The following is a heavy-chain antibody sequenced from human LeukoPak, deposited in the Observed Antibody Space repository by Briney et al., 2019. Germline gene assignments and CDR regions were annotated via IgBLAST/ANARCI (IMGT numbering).Heavy chain of an antibody. D-gene: IGHD2-2*02. CDR2: INHSGST. V-gene: IGHV4-34*01. CDR1: GGSFSGYY. Sequence: SETLSLTCAVYGGSFSGYYWSWIRQPPGKGLEWIGEINHSGSTNYNPSLKSRVTISVDTSKNQFSLKLSSVTAADTAVYYCAGGTGYCSSTSCYRGLGLDYWGQGTLVTVSS. J-gene: IGHJ4*02. CDR3: AGGTGYCSSTSCYRGLGLDY.